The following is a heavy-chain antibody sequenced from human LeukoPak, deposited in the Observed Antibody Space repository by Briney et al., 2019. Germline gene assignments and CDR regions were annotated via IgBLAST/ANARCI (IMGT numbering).Heavy chain of an antibody. D-gene: IGHD3-10*01. CDR2: ISSSSSYI. CDR3: AKGYYYGSGSYAFDP. V-gene: IGHV3-21*04. Sequence: GGSLRLSCAASGFTFSSYSMNWVRQAPGKGLEWVSSISSSSSYIYYADSVKGRFTISRDNAKNSLYLQMSSLRAEDTALYYCAKGYYYGSGSYAFDPWGRGTLVTVFS. J-gene: IGHJ5*02. CDR1: GFTFSSYS.